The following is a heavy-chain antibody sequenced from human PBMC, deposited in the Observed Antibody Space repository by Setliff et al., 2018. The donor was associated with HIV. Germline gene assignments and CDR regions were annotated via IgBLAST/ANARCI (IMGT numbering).Heavy chain of an antibody. J-gene: IGHJ5*02. D-gene: IGHD3-22*01. CDR1: GGSISSYY. CDR3: ARELRRFDTSDTAPHNWFDP. CDR2: IHTSGTI. Sequence: SETLSLTCSVSGGSISSYYWSWIRQPAGKGLEWIGRIHTSGTINYNPSLKGRVTMSVDTSRNQFSLKLSSVTAADTAVYYCARELRRFDTSDTAPHNWFDPWGQGTLVTVSS. V-gene: IGHV4-4*07.